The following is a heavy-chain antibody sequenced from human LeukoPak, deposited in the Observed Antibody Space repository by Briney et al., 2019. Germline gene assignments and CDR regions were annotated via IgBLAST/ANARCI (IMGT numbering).Heavy chain of an antibody. V-gene: IGHV4-30-4*01. D-gene: IGHD3-9*01. CDR1: GGSLSSGDYY. J-gene: IGHJ6*04. CDR3: ARAVRLRYFDWSPRDYGMDV. Sequence: SQTLSLTCTVSGGSLSSGDYYWSWIRQPPGKGLEWIGYIYYSGSTYYNPSLKSRVTISVDTSKNQFPLKLSSVTAADTAVYYCARAVRLRYFDWSPRDYGMDVWGKGTTVTVSS. CDR2: IYYSGST.